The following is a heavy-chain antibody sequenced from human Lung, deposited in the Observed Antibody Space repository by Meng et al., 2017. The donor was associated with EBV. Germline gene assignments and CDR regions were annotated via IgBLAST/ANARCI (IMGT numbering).Heavy chain of an antibody. CDR2: IIHSGTT. Sequence: QLQLNRWRPGLVKSSVTLALTCAVSRGSFNDYFWNWIRQRRGKGLEWIGGIIHSGTTNYNPSLKSRVTISVDTSQNQFSLQLTSVTAADTAIYYCAREWGHSDNWYNYFDPWGQGTLVTVSS. V-gene: IGHV4-34*12. D-gene: IGHD1-20*01. CDR1: RGSFNDYF. CDR3: AREWGHSDNWYNYFDP. J-gene: IGHJ5*02.